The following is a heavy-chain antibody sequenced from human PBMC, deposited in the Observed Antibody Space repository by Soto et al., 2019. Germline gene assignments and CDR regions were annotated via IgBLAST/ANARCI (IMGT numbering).Heavy chain of an antibody. CDR2: IYYSGST. CDR1: GGSISSYY. CDR3: ARAGPGFCTNGVCWFDP. Sequence: SETLSLTCTVSGGSISSYYWSWIRQPPGKGLEWIGYIYYSGSTNYNPSLKSRVTISVDTSKNQFSLKLSSVTAADTAVYYCARAGPGFCTNGVCWFDPLGQGTLVTAPQ. D-gene: IGHD2-8*01. V-gene: IGHV4-59*01. J-gene: IGHJ5*02.